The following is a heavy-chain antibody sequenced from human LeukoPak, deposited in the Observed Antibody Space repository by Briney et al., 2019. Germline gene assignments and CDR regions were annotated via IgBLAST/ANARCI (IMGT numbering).Heavy chain of an antibody. D-gene: IGHD6-13*01. CDR3: ARAGIAAAGPFDY. CDR1: GFTFSSYS. J-gene: IGHJ4*02. V-gene: IGHV3-21*01. CDR2: ISSSSSYI. Sequence: GGSLRLSCAASGFTFSSYSMNWVRQAPGKGLEGVSSISSSSSYIYYADSVKGRFTISRDNAKNSLYLQMNSLRAEDTAVYYCARAGIAAAGPFDYWGQGTLVTVSS.